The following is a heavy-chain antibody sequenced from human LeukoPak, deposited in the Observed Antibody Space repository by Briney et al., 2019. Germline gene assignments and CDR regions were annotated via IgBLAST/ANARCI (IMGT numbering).Heavy chain of an antibody. CDR1: GYTLTSYG. D-gene: IGHD3-3*01. CDR3: ARAIYYDFWSGYWEYYFDY. V-gene: IGHV1-18*01. CDR2: ITAYNGNT. Sequence: ASVKVSCKASGYTLTSYGIRWVRQAPGQGLEGMGCITAYNGNTNYAQKLQGRVTMTTDTSTSTAYMELRSLRSDDTAVYYCARAIYYDFWSGYWEYYFDYWGQGTLVTVSS. J-gene: IGHJ4*02.